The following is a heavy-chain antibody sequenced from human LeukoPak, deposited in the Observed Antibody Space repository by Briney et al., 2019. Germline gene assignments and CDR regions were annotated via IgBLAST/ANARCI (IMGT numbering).Heavy chain of an antibody. D-gene: IGHD1-26*01. J-gene: IGHJ6*03. CDR2: VHYSGIT. CDR1: GGSVSNRSYY. Sequence: PSETLSLTCSLSGGSVSNRSYYWGRVRQPPGKGLEWIGFVHYSGITHYNLSLKSQVSISADTSNKQFSLRLTSVTAKDTAIYFCARATARYMDVWGTGITVTVSS. CDR3: ARATARYMDV. V-gene: IGHV4-39*01.